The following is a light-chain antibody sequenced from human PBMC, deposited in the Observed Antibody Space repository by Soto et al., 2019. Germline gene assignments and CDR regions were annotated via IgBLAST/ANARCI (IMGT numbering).Light chain of an antibody. CDR1: YSNIGTGYD. CDR2: DDD. CDR3: HSYDSSLSAVI. J-gene: IGLJ2*01. V-gene: IGLV1-40*01. Sequence: QSVLTQPPSVSGAPGQRVTISCTGSYSNIGTGYDVHWYQQLPGSAPRLVIYDDDNRPSGVPDRFSASKSGASASLAITGLQAEDEADYYCHSYDSSLSAVIFGGGTKVTVL.